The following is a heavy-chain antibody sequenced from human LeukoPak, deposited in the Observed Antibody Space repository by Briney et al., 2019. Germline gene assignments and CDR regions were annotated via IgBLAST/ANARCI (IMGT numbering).Heavy chain of an antibody. CDR3: ARGGYYGSGNDFRFDP. CDR2: IDYSGST. D-gene: IGHD3-10*01. CDR1: DGSFSGYY. J-gene: IGHJ5*02. Sequence: SETLSLTCAVYDGSFSGYYWSWIRQPPGKGLEWVGYIDYSGSTNYNPSLKSRVTISVDTSKNQFSLKLTSVTAADTAVYFCARGGYYGSGNDFRFDPWGQGTLVTVSS. V-gene: IGHV4-59*13.